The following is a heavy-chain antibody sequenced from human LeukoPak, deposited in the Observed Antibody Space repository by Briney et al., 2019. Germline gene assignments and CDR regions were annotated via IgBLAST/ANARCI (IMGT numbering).Heavy chain of an antibody. CDR1: GASIGRYY. CDR3: ARLLGSSGYAGDWYFDL. CDR2: IYTNGSV. J-gene: IGHJ2*01. D-gene: IGHD3-22*01. Sequence: PSDTLSLTCTVSGASIGRYYWSWIRQPVGKGLEWFGRIYTNGSVNYNPSLTSRVTMSRDTSKNQFHLKVTSVTVADTAVYYCARLLGSSGYAGDWYFDLWGPGILITVSS. V-gene: IGHV4-4*07.